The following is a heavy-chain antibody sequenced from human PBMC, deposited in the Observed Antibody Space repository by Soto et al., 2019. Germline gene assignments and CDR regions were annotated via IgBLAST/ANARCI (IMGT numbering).Heavy chain of an antibody. J-gene: IGHJ5*02. Sequence: SLTCTESRGAIGSGGYYWSWIRQHPGKGLEWIGYIYYSGSTYYNPSLKSRVTISVDTSKNEFSLKLSSVTAADTAVYYCASSAAGPRDWFYPRGQRALVTISA. D-gene: IGHD2-2*01. CDR2: IYYSGST. V-gene: IGHV4-31*03. CDR3: ASSAAGPRDWFYP. CDR1: RGAIGSGGYY.